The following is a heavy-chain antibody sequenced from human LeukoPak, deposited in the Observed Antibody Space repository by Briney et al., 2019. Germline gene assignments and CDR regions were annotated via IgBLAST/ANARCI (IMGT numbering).Heavy chain of an antibody. CDR2: ISGDDDNT. Sequence: PGGSLRLSCAASGFTFNNYAMSWVRRAPGKGPEWVSAISGDDDNTYYADSVKGRFTISRDNSKNTLHLQMNSLRAEDTAVYYCAKGNIVVVPAALGFWFDPWGQGTLVTVSP. D-gene: IGHD2-2*01. CDR3: AKGNIVVVPAALGFWFDP. J-gene: IGHJ5*02. CDR1: GFTFNNYA. V-gene: IGHV3-23*01.